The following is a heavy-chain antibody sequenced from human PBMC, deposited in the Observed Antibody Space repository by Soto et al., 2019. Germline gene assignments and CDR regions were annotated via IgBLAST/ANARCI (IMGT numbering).Heavy chain of an antibody. CDR2: TYYRSKWYN. V-gene: IGHV6-1*01. CDR1: GDSVSSNSAA. J-gene: IGHJ6*03. D-gene: IGHD2-2*01. CDR3: ARAPEGDIVVVPTAIFYYYYMDV. Sequence: SQTLSLTCAISGDSVSSNSAAWNWIRQSPSRGLEWLGRTYYRSKWYNDYAVSVKSRITINPDTSKNQFSLQLNSVTPEDTAVYYCARAPEGDIVVVPTAIFYYYYMDVWGKGTTVTVSS.